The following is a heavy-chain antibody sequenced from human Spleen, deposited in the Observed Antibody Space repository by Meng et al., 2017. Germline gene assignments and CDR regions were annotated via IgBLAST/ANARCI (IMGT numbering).Heavy chain of an antibody. D-gene: IGHD1-26*01. CDR1: GFTFSSYA. V-gene: IGHV3-23*01. CDR2: ISGSGGST. Sequence: GGSLRLSCTASGFTFSSYAMSWVRQAPGKGLEWVSAISGSGGSTYYADSVKGRFTISRDNSKNTLYLQMNSLRAEDTPVYYCAKDKNLVGATRWYDAFDIWGQGTMVTVSS. J-gene: IGHJ3*02. CDR3: AKDKNLVGATRWYDAFDI.